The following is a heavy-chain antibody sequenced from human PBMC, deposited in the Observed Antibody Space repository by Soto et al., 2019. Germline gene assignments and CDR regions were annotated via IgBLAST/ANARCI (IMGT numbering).Heavy chain of an antibody. J-gene: IGHJ4*02. Sequence: SETLSLTCAVSGGSISSGGYSWSWIRQPPGKGLEWIGYISHTGSTYYNPSLKSRVTISVDRSKNQFSLKLSSVTAADTAVCYCARGGGFLGYWGQGTLVTVSS. D-gene: IGHD3-10*01. CDR2: ISHTGST. CDR3: ARGGGFLGY. CDR1: GGSISSGGYS. V-gene: IGHV4-30-2*01.